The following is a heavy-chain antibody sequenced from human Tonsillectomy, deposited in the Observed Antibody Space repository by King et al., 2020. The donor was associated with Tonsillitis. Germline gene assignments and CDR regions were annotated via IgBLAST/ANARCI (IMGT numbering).Heavy chain of an antibody. V-gene: IGHV3-30*18. J-gene: IGHJ4*02. CDR3: AKEEMATIFHFDY. D-gene: IGHD5-24*01. CDR1: GFTFSNSG. CDR2: ISSDGIKK. Sequence: VQLVESGGGVVQPGRSLRLSCAASGFTFSNSGMHWVRQAPGEGLEWVAVISSDGIKKFYADSVKGRFTISRDNSKNTLYLQMNSLRTEDSAVYYCAKEEMATIFHFDYWGQGTLVAVSS.